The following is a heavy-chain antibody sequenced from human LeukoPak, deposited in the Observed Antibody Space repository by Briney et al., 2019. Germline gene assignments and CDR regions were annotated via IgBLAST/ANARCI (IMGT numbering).Heavy chain of an antibody. V-gene: IGHV1-24*01. Sequence: ASVKVSCKVSGYTLTELSMHWVRQAPGKGLEWMGGFDPEDGETIYAQKFQGRVTMTEDTSTDTAYMELSSLRSEDTAVYYCARDASQYYYDSSGYPHWGQGTLVTVSS. D-gene: IGHD3-22*01. CDR3: ARDASQYYYDSSGYPH. CDR2: FDPEDGET. CDR1: GYTLTELS. J-gene: IGHJ1*01.